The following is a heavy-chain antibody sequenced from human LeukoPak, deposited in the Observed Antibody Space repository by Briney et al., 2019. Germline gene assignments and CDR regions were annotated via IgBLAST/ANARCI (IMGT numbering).Heavy chain of an antibody. V-gene: IGHV3-21*01. Sequence: GGSLRLSCATSGFTFNNYNNNWVRHAPRRALEWVSSITSCGTYIFYADSVKGRFTSSRDNAKNSLYLQMNSLGPEDTAVYYCARRRDSGSLQHFDYWGQGTLVTVSS. CDR3: ARRRDSGSLQHFDY. CDR2: ITSCGTYI. J-gene: IGHJ4*02. D-gene: IGHD1-26*01. CDR1: GFTFNNYN.